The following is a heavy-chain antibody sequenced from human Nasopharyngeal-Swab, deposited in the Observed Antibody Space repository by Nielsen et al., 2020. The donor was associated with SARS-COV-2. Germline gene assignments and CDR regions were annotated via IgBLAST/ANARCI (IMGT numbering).Heavy chain of an antibody. CDR1: GFTFSDYY. CDR2: ISSSGSTI. J-gene: IGHJ4*02. CDR3: ANHLPGTYYFDY. D-gene: IGHD3-10*01. Sequence: GESLKISCAASGFTFSDYYMSWIRQAPGKGLEWVSYISSSGSTIYYADSVKGRFTNSRDNAKNSLYLQMNSLRAEDTAVYYCANHLPGTYYFDYWGQGTLVTVSS. V-gene: IGHV3-11*01.